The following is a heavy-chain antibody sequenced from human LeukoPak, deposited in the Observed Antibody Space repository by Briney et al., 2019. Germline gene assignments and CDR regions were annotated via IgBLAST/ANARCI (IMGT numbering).Heavy chain of an antibody. D-gene: IGHD3-10*01. Sequence: SETLSLTCTVSGGSISSSSYYWGWLRQPPGKGLEWIGSIYYSGSTYYNPPLKSRVTISVDTSKNQFSLKLSSVTAADTAVYYCARGARGFMVRGVSRIQGPWFDPWGQGTLVTVSS. CDR2: IYYSGST. J-gene: IGHJ5*02. V-gene: IGHV4-39*07. CDR3: ARGARGFMVRGVSRIQGPWFDP. CDR1: GGSISSSSYY.